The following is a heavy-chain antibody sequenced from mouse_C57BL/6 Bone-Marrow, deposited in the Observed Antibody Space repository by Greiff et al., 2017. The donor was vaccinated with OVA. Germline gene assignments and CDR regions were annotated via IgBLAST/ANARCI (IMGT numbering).Heavy chain of an antibody. V-gene: IGHV1-81*01. Sequence: VQLQQSGAELARPGASVKLSCKASGYTFTSYGISWVKQRTGQGLEWIGEIYPRSGNTYYNEKFKGKATLTADKSSSTAYMEPRSLTSEDSAVYFCARPSSGYYCDYWGQGTTLTVSS. D-gene: IGHD3-2*02. CDR3: ARPSSGYYCDY. J-gene: IGHJ2*01. CDR2: IYPRSGNT. CDR1: GYTFTSYG.